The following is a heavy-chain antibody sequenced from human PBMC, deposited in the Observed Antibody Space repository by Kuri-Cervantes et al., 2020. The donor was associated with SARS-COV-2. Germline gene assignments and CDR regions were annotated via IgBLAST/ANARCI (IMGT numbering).Heavy chain of an antibody. CDR1: GFSLSNTRMG. Sequence: SGPTLVKPTETLTLTCTVSGFSLSNTRMGVRWIRQPPGKALEWLPHIFSNDEKSYSASLKSRLTISKDTSKSQVVLTMTNMDPVATDTFYCAHTSYYGSGNYYLDFFDYWGPGTQVTVSS. J-gene: IGHJ4*02. D-gene: IGHD3-10*01. CDR3: AHTSYYGSGNYYLDFFDY. V-gene: IGHV2-26*01. CDR2: IFSNDEK.